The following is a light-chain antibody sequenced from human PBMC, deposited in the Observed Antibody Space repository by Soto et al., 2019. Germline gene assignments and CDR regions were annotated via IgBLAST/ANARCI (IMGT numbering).Light chain of an antibody. J-gene: IGLJ3*02. CDR2: EDN. Sequence: NFMLTQPHSVSESPGKTVTISCTRSSGSIASNYVQWYHQRPDSAPTIVMYEDNQRPSGVPDRFSGSIDRSSNSASLTISGLKTEDEGDFYCQSYDSSNWVFGGGTQLTVL. V-gene: IGLV6-57*04. CDR1: SGSIASNY. CDR3: QSYDSSNWV.